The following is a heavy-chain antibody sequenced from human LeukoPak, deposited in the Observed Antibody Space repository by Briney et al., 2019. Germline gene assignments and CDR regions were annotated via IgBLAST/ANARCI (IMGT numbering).Heavy chain of an antibody. V-gene: IGHV7-4-1*02. CDR3: VGSFGGYYYGMDV. CDR2: INTNTWNP. CDR1: GYTFTRYA. Sequence: GGSVKVSCKASGYTFTRYAMNWVRPAPGKGLEWMGWINTNTWNPTYAQGFTGRFVLSLDTSVSTAYLQISRLKAEDTAVYYSVGSFGGYYYGMDVWGQGTTVTVSS. J-gene: IGHJ6*02. D-gene: IGHD2-15*01.